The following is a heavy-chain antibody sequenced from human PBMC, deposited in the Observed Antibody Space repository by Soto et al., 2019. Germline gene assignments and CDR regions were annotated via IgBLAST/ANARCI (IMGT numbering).Heavy chain of an antibody. V-gene: IGHV3-23*01. Sequence: PILFSGSSGFTFTDYALSWVRQAPGKGLEWVATISGIGGSTYLADSVKGRLSISRDNSKNTVSLLMNSLRAEDTAVYFCARGSSGYISSWYYFDYWGRGTLVTV. CDR2: ISGIGGST. CDR1: GFTFTDYA. CDR3: ARGSSGYISSWYYFDY. D-gene: IGHD6-13*01. J-gene: IGHJ4*02.